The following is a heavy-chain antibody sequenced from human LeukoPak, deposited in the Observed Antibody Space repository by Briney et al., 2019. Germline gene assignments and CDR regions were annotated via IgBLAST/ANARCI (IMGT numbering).Heavy chain of an antibody. CDR3: ARGGRYDHSGYYSFDY. CDR1: GFTFSSYW. Sequence: GGALRLSCSASGFTFSSYWKHWVGQDPGEGLVWVSRINSGGGGTTYADSVKSRVTISRDNAKNTLYLQMNILRAEDTAVYYCARGGRYDHSGYYSFDYWGQGTLVTVSS. D-gene: IGHD3-22*01. CDR2: INSGGGGT. V-gene: IGHV3-74*01. J-gene: IGHJ4*02.